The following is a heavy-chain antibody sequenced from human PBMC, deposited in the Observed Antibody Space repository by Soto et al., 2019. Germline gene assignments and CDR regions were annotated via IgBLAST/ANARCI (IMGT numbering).Heavy chain of an antibody. J-gene: IGHJ3*02. CDR2: IYHSGST. CDR3: ARGGGTYYYDSSGYSGGAFDI. V-gene: IGHV4-38-2*01. CDR1: GYSISSGYY. D-gene: IGHD3-22*01. Sequence: SETLSLTCAVSGYSISSGYYWGWIRQPTGKGQKWIGSIYHSGSTYYNPSLKSRVTISVDTSKNQFSLKLSSVTAADTAVYHCARGGGTYYYDSSGYSGGAFDIWGQGTMVT.